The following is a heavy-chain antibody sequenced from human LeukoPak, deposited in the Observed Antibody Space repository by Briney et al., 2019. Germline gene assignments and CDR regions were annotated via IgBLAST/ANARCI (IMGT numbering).Heavy chain of an antibody. CDR1: GFTFSSYW. CDR2: IKQDGSEK. Sequence: GGSLRLSCVASGFTFSSYWMSWVRQAPGKGLEWVANIKQDGSEKYYVDSVKGRFTISRDNAKNSLHLQASSLRAEDTAVYYCARGRQQMTYFDYWGQGTLVTVSS. D-gene: IGHD6-13*01. V-gene: IGHV3-7*03. CDR3: ARGRQQMTYFDY. J-gene: IGHJ4*02.